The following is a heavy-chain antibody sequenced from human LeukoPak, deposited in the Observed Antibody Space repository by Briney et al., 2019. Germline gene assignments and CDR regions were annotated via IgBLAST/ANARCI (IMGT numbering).Heavy chain of an antibody. Sequence: GGSLRLSCAASGFTFDDYTMHWVRQAPGKGLEWVSAISGSGGSTYYADSVKGRFTISRDNSKNTLYLQMNSLRAEDTAVYYCAKIDSSGWYRTPYFDYWGQGTLVTVSS. J-gene: IGHJ4*02. V-gene: IGHV3-23*01. CDR1: GFTFDDYT. D-gene: IGHD6-19*01. CDR2: ISGSGGST. CDR3: AKIDSSGWYRTPYFDY.